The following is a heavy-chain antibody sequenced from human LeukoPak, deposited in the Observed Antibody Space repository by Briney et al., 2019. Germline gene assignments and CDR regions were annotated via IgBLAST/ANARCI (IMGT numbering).Heavy chain of an antibody. V-gene: IGHV5-10-1*01. CDR3: ARHSGRGSSSWYYY. CDR1: GYTFSSYS. Sequence: GESLKISCKGSGYTFSSYSISWVRQMPGKGLEWMGRIDPSDSYTSYSPSFQGHVTISADKSISTAYLQWSSLKASDTAMYYCARHSGRGSSSWYYYWGQGTLVTVSS. D-gene: IGHD6-13*01. CDR2: IDPSDSYT. J-gene: IGHJ4*02.